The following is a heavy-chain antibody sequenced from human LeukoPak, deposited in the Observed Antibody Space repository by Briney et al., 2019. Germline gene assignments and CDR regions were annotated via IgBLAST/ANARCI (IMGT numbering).Heavy chain of an antibody. D-gene: IGHD3-3*01. J-gene: IGHJ4*02. V-gene: IGHV1-69*13. Sequence: SVKVSCKASGGTFSSYAISWVRQAPGQGLEWMGGIIPIFGTANYAQKFQGRVTITADESTSTAYMELSSLRSEDTAVYYCARASDRAQNYDFWSGYFSRFDYWGQGALVTVSS. CDR2: IIPIFGTA. CDR3: ARASDRAQNYDFWSGYFSRFDY. CDR1: GGTFSSYA.